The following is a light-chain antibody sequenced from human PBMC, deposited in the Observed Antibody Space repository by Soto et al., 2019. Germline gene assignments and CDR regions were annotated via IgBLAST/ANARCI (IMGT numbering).Light chain of an antibody. CDR2: SNN. CDR3: ATWDDSLRGRV. V-gene: IGLV1-47*02. J-gene: IGLJ3*02. CDR1: SSNIGTNY. Sequence: QLVLTQPPSATGTPGQRVTISCSGSSSNIGTNYVYWYQQVPGTAPKLLIYSNNQRPSGVPDRFSGSKSGTSASLAIRGLRSEDEADYYCATWDDSLRGRVFGGGTKVTVL.